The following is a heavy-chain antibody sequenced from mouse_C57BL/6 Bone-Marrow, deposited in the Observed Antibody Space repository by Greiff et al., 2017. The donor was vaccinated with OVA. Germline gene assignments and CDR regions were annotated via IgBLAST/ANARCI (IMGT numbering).Heavy chain of an antibody. V-gene: IGHV1-64*01. Sequence: VQLQRPGAELVKPGASVKLSCKASGYTFTSYWMHWVKQRPGQGLEWIGMIHPNSGSTNYNEKFKSKATLTVDKSSSTAYMQLSSLTSEDSAVYYCAREEKRTGYAMDYWGQGTSVTVSS. CDR2: IHPNSGST. J-gene: IGHJ4*01. CDR1: GYTFTSYW. CDR3: AREEKRTGYAMDY.